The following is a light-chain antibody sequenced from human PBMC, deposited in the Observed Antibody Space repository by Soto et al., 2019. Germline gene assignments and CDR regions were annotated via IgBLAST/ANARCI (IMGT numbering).Light chain of an antibody. J-gene: IGLJ2*01. V-gene: IGLV2-8*01. Sequence: QSALTQPPSASGSPGQSVTISCTGTSSDIGGYNYVSWYQQHPGKAPNLIIYAVNQRPSGVPDRFSGSKSGNTASLTFSGLQADDEAHYYCSSYAGSSNVIFGGGTKLTVL. CDR1: SSDIGGYNY. CDR3: SSYAGSSNVI. CDR2: AVN.